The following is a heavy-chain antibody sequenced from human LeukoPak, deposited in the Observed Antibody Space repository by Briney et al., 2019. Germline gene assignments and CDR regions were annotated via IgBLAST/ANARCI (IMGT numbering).Heavy chain of an antibody. CDR3: ARDHPPATSSGWYGGWFDP. D-gene: IGHD6-19*01. V-gene: IGHV1-46*01. J-gene: IGHJ5*02. CDR2: INPSGGST. CDR1: GYTFTSYY. Sequence: ASVKVSCKASGYTFTSYYMHWVRQAPGQGLEWMGIINPSGGSTSYAQKFQGRVTMTRDMSTSTVYMELSSLRSEDTAVYYCARDHPPATSSGWYGGWFDPWGQGTLVTVSS.